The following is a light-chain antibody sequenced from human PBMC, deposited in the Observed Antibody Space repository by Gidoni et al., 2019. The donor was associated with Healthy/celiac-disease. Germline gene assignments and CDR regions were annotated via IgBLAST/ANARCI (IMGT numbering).Light chain of an antibody. CDR2: GNS. CDR1: SSNIGAGYD. V-gene: IGLV1-40*01. Sequence: QSVLTQPPSVSGAPGPRVTISCPGSSSNIGAGYDVHWYQQLPGTAPKRLIYGNSNRPSGVPDRFSGSKSGTSASLAITGLQAEDEADYYCQSYDSSLSGSGVFGGGTKLTVL. CDR3: QSYDSSLSGSGV. J-gene: IGLJ2*01.